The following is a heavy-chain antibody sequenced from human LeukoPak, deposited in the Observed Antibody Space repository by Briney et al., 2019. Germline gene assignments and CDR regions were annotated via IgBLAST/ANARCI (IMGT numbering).Heavy chain of an antibody. CDR2: ISSSYIYT. CDR1: GFTFSDYY. CDR3: ARGTVEMATISDY. D-gene: IGHD5-24*01. Sequence: GGSLRLSCAASGFTFSDYYMTWIRQAPGEGLEWVSYISSSYIYTNYADSVKGRFTISRDNAKNSLYLPMNSLRAEDTAVYYCARGTVEMATISDYWGQGTLVTVSS. V-gene: IGHV3-11*06. J-gene: IGHJ4*02.